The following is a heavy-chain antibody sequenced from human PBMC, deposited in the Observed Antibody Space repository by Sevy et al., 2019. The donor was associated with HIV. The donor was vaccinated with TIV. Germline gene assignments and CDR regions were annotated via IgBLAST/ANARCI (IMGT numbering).Heavy chain of an antibody. V-gene: IGHV3-7*01. CDR3: VRGGVGGFSYSLDT. J-gene: IGHJ5*02. D-gene: IGHD5-18*01. Sequence: GGSLRLSCAASGFTFSAYWMSWVRQAPGKGLEWVATMKQDGSEKYYVDSVKGRLTISRDNAKNSLYLQVNSLRAEDRVVYYCVRGGVGGFSYSLDTWGQGTLVTVSS. CDR1: GFTFSAYW. CDR2: MKQDGSEK.